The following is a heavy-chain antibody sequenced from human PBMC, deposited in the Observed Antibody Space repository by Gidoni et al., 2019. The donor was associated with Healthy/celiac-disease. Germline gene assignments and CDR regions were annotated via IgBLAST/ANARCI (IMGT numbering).Heavy chain of an antibody. Sequence: QITLKESGPTLVKPTQTLTLTCTFSGFSLSTSGVGVGWIRQPPGKALEWLALIYWNDDKRYSPSLKSRLTITKDTSKNQVVLTMTNMDPVDTATYYCAHHYGSGHRTYYYYGMDVWGQGTTVTVSS. J-gene: IGHJ6*02. CDR1: GFSLSTSGVG. V-gene: IGHV2-5*01. CDR2: IYWNDDK. CDR3: AHHYGSGHRTYYYYGMDV. D-gene: IGHD3-10*01.